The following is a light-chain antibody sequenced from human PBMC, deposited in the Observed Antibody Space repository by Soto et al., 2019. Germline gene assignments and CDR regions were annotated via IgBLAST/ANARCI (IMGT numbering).Light chain of an antibody. CDR3: QQYASGPQT. CDR1: QSVSNN. V-gene: IGKV3-15*01. J-gene: IGKJ1*01. Sequence: EVVMTQSPAILSVSPGERGILSCMASQSVSNNLAWYQQRPGQAPRLLMYGVSTRATGVPARFSGSGFGTRFTLTINSLQSDDFAIYYCQQYASGPQTFGQGTKVEVK. CDR2: GVS.